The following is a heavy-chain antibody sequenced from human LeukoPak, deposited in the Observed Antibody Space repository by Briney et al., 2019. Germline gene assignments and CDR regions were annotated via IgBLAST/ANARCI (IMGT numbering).Heavy chain of an antibody. CDR3: ARDQWDYDYRKYFFDY. CDR1: GFTFSSYG. Sequence: GGSLRLSCAASGFTFSSYGMHWVRQAPGKGLEWVSYISSSTTTIYYADSVKGRFTMSRDNAKNSLYLQMNSLRAEDTAVYYCARDQWDYDYRKYFFDYWGRGTLVTVSS. J-gene: IGHJ4*02. D-gene: IGHD4-11*01. V-gene: IGHV3-48*01. CDR2: ISSSTTTI.